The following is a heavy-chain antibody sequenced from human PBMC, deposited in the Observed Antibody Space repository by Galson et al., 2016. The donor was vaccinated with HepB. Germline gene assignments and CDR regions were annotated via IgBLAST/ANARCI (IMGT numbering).Heavy chain of an antibody. V-gene: IGHV1-69*13. CDR2: IIPIFGTA. CDR3: ARSLSYTSSPRYDY. D-gene: IGHD6-6*01. CDR1: GGTFSSYA. Sequence: SVKVSCKASGGTFSSYAISWVRQAPGQGLEWMGGIIPIFGTANYAQKFQGRVTITADESTSTAYMELSSLKSEDTAVYYCARSLSYTSSPRYDYWGQGTLVTVSS. J-gene: IGHJ4*02.